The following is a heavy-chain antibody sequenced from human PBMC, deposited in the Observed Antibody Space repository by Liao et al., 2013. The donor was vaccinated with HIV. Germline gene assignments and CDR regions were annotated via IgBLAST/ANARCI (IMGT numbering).Heavy chain of an antibody. CDR1: GGSISSYY. V-gene: IGHV4-4*07. CDR3: ARGRGRRYFGVGDAFDM. CDR2: INHSGST. Sequence: QVQLQESGPGLVKPSETLSLTCTVSGGSISSYYWSWIRQPAGKGLEWIGEINHSGSTNYKPSLKNRAAISVDTSKNQLSLSLRSLTAADTAVYYCARGRGRRYFGVGDAFDMWGQGKWSSSLQ. J-gene: IGHJ3*02. D-gene: IGHD3-9*01.